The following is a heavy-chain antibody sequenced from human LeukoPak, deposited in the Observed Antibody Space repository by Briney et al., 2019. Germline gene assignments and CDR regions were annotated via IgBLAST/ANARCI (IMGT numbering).Heavy chain of an antibody. CDR3: ARGKVLRFLEWSGSYYYYGMDV. D-gene: IGHD3-3*01. Sequence: SVKVSCKASGGTFSSYAISWVRQAPGQGLEWMGGIIPIFGTANYAQKFKGRVTITADESTSTAYMELSSLRSEDTAVYYCARGKVLRFLEWSGSYYYYGMDVWGQGTTVTVSS. CDR2: IIPIFGTA. J-gene: IGHJ6*02. V-gene: IGHV1-69*13. CDR1: GGTFSSYA.